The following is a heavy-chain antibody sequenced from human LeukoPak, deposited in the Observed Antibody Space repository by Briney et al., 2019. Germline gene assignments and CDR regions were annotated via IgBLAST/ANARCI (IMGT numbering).Heavy chain of an antibody. Sequence: GGSLRLSCAASGFTFSSYAMHWVRQAPGKGLEWVAVISYDGSNKYYADSVKGRFTISRDNSKNTLYLQMNSLRAEDTAVYYCARARVEATWVGVMNYWGQGTLVTVSS. CDR3: ARARVEATWVGVMNY. D-gene: IGHD5-12*01. J-gene: IGHJ4*02. V-gene: IGHV3-30-3*01. CDR1: GFTFSSYA. CDR2: ISYDGSNK.